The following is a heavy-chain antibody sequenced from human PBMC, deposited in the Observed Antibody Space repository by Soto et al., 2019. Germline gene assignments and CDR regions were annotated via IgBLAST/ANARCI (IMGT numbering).Heavy chain of an antibody. J-gene: IGHJ4*02. CDR1: GGSAISGGYC. Sequence: SETLSLTCTVSGGSAISGGYCLSWIRQPPGKGLEWIGYLSYTGSTNYNPSLKSRVSISGDTSKDQISLMLTSVTSADTAVYYCARHLPIRALFDYWGQGALVTVSS. CDR3: ARHLPIRALFDY. CDR2: LSYTGST. V-gene: IGHV4-61*08.